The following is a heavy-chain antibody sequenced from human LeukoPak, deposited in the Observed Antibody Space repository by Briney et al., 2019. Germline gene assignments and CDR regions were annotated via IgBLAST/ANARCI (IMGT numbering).Heavy chain of an antibody. V-gene: IGHV3-21*01. D-gene: IGHD2-15*01. J-gene: IGHJ3*02. CDR2: ISSSSSYI. Sequence: PGGSLRLSCAASGFTFSSYSMNWVRQAPGKGLEWVSSISSSSSYIYYADSVKGRFTISRDNAKNSLYLQMNSLRAEDTAVYYCASGCSGGSWPDGAFDIWGQGTMVTVSS. CDR1: GFTFSSYS. CDR3: ASGCSGGSWPDGAFDI.